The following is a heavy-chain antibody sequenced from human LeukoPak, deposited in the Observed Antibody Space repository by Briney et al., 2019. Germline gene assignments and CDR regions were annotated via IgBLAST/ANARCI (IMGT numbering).Heavy chain of an antibody. Sequence: KPSETLSLTCTVSGGSISSYYWSWIRQPPGKGLEWIGYIYYSGSTNYNPSLKSRVTISVDTSKNQFSLKLNSVTAADTAVYYCARNPSYDILTGYSDYYGMDVWGQGTTVTVSS. D-gene: IGHD3-9*01. CDR2: IYYSGST. J-gene: IGHJ6*02. CDR1: GGSISSYY. V-gene: IGHV4-59*01. CDR3: ARNPSYDILTGYSDYYGMDV.